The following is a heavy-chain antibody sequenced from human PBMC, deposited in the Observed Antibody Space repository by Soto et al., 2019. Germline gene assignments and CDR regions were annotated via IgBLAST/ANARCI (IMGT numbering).Heavy chain of an antibody. CDR1: GFTFSSYA. V-gene: IGHV3-23*01. CDR3: AKGGEHWYYDFWSGYQDYYYYYYMDV. J-gene: IGHJ6*03. CDR2: ISGSGGST. Sequence: QPGGSLRLSCAASGFTFSSYAMSWVRQAPGKGLEWVSAISGSGGSTYYADSVKGRFTISRDNSKNTLYLQMNSLRAEDTAVYYCAKGGEHWYYDFWSGYQDYYYYYYMDVWGKGTTVTVSS. D-gene: IGHD3-3*01.